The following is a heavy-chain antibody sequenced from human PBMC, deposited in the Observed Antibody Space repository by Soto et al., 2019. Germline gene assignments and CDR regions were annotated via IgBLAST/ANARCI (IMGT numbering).Heavy chain of an antibody. J-gene: IGHJ5*02. V-gene: IGHV4-39*01. CDR1: GGSISSSSYY. Sequence: SETLSLTCTVSGGSISSSSYYWGWIRQPPGKGLEWIGSIYYSGSTYYNPSLKSRVTISVDTSKNQFSLKLSSVTAADTAVYYCARHATPYSSSWYNWFDPWGQGTLVTVSS. CDR2: IYYSGST. D-gene: IGHD6-13*01. CDR3: ARHATPYSSSWYNWFDP.